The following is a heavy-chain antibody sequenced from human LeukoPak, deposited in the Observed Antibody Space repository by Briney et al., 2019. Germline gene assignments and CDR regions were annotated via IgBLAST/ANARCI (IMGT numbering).Heavy chain of an antibody. D-gene: IGHD1-26*01. CDR1: GGSLSSSSYY. V-gene: IGHV4-39*07. CDR3: ASSSIVGATIYGY. J-gene: IGHJ4*02. CDR2: IYYSGST. Sequence: SETLSLTCTVSGGSLSSSSYYWGWIRQPPGTGLEWIGSIYYSGSTYYNPSLKSRVTISVDTSENQFSLKLSSVTAADTAVYYCASSSIVGATIYGYWGQGTLVTVSS.